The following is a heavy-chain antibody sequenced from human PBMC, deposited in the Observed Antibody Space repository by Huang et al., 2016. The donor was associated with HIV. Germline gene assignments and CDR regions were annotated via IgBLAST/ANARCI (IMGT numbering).Heavy chain of an antibody. V-gene: IGHV1-69*01. CDR2: ILPIRGKP. CDR3: AKWGGLSDYDFRRAHAFDI. J-gene: IGHJ3*02. Sequence: QVQLVQSGAEVRKSGSSVKVSCKASGGNFNSYTINWLRQAPGQGPEWMGGILPIRGKPNYEPKFQARLTITADGSTSTAYMVLSSLRPEDTAIYDCAKWGGLSDYDFRRAHAFDIWGQGTVVTVSS. CDR1: GGNFNSYT. D-gene: IGHD5-12*01.